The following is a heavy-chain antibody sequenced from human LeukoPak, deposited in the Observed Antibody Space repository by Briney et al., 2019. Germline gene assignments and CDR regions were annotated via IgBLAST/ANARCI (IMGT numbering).Heavy chain of an antibody. J-gene: IGHJ5*02. D-gene: IGHD2-2*02. V-gene: IGHV4-39*01. Sequence: SETLSLTFTVSGGSISSSGHYWGWIRQPPGKGLEWIGSIYYSGSTYYNPSLKSRVTISVDTSKNQFSLKLSSVTAADTAVYYCARNRIKDIVVVPAAINWFDPWGQGTLVTVSS. CDR1: GGSISSSGHY. CDR2: IYYSGST. CDR3: ARNRIKDIVVVPAAINWFDP.